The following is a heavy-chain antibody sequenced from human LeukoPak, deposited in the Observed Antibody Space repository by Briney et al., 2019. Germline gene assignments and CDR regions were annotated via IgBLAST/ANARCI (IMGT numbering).Heavy chain of an antibody. CDR2: IKQDGSEK. J-gene: IGHJ5*02. CDR1: GFTFSSYW. V-gene: IGHV3-7*01. CDR3: AREGFVVVPAATNWFDP. D-gene: IGHD2-2*01. Sequence: GGSLRLSCAASGFTFSSYWMSWVRQAPGKGLEWVANIKQDGSEKYYVDSVKGRFTISRDNAKNSLYLQMNSLRAEDTAVYYCAREGFVVVPAATNWFDPWGQGTLVTVSS.